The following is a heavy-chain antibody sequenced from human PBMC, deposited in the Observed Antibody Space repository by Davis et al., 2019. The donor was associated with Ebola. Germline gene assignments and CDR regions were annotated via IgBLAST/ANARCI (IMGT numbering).Heavy chain of an antibody. CDR1: GYTFSSYG. Sequence: ASVKVSCKASGYTFSSYGISWVRQVPGQGLEWMGWISGYNGNTNYEQKFQGRVTMTTDTSTSTAYMELRSLRSDDTAVYYCARESGFIAARFDYWGQGTLVTVSS. V-gene: IGHV1-18*01. D-gene: IGHD6-6*01. CDR2: ISGYNGNT. CDR3: ARESGFIAARFDY. J-gene: IGHJ4*02.